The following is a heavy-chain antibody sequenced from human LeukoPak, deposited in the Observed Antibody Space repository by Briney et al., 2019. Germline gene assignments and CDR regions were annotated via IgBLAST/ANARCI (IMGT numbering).Heavy chain of an antibody. V-gene: IGHV1-69*13. CDR3: ARDSSSWSANYGMDV. Sequence: CSVTVSCKASGGTFSSYAISWVRPAPGQGLEWMGGIIPIFGTANYAQKFQGRVTITADESTSTAYMELSSLRSEDTAVYYCARDSSSWSANYGMDVRGAGNPGTVSS. D-gene: IGHD6-13*01. CDR2: IIPIFGTA. CDR1: GGTFSSYA. J-gene: IGHJ6*04.